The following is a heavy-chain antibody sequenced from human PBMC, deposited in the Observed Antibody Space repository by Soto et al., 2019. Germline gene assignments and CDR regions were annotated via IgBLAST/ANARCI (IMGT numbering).Heavy chain of an antibody. V-gene: IGHV3-23*01. CDR1: GFTFSSYA. J-gene: IGHJ6*04. D-gene: IGHD3-10*01. Sequence: PGGSLRLSCAASGFTFSSYAMSWVRQAPGKGLEWVSAIRVSGGSTYYADSVKGRFTIPRDNSKNTVYLQMNSLRAEDTAVYYWAKPVRPGPVYYSAMDVGGKGTTVTVP. CDR3: AKPVRPGPVYYSAMDV. CDR2: IRVSGGST.